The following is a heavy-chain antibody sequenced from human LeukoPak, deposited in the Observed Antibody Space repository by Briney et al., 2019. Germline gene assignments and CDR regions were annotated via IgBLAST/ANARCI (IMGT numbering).Heavy chain of an antibody. CDR1: GYSFTSYW. J-gene: IGHJ3*02. Sequence: GESLKISCKGSGYSFTSYWIGWVRQAPGKGLEWVANIKQDGTEKHYVDSVKGRFTISRDNAKNSLYLQMNSLRAVDTAVYFCARPTTVTMVDAFNIWGLGTMVTVSS. CDR2: IKQDGTEK. CDR3: ARPTTVTMVDAFNI. V-gene: IGHV3-7*04. D-gene: IGHD4-17*01.